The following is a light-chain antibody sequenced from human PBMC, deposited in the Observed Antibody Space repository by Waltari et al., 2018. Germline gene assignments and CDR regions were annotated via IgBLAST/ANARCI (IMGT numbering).Light chain of an antibody. CDR1: QTINKY. Sequence: DIQMTQSPSSLSASVGDRVTITCRASQTINKYLNLYQQKPGKAPKVLISVVSYLHTGVPSRFSGSGSGTDFTLTISSLQPEDFATYYCQQSDSLPLTFGGGTKVEIK. J-gene: IGKJ4*01. CDR3: QQSDSLPLT. CDR2: VVS. V-gene: IGKV1-39*01.